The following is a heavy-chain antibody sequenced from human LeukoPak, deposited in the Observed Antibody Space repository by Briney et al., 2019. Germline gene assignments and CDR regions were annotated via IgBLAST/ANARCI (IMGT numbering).Heavy chain of an antibody. V-gene: IGHV3-23*01. CDR3: VKDWRDESNCGGDCLQY. CDR1: GFTFSAYS. J-gene: IGHJ4*02. Sequence: GGSLRLSCVASGFTFSAYSMTWVRQAPGKGLDWVSSISVSGGGTYYADSVRGRFTISRDNSRNTLYLHMNSLRAEDTAVYYCVKDWRDESNCGGDCLQYWGQGTLVTVSS. D-gene: IGHD2-21*02. CDR2: ISVSGGGT.